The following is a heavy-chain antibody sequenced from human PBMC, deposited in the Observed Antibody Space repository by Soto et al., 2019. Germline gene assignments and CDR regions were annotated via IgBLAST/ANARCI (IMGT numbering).Heavy chain of an antibody. D-gene: IGHD3-3*01. CDR1: GGSISSYY. V-gene: IGHV4-59*01. CDR2: IYYSGST. J-gene: IGHJ6*02. CDR3: ARGNYDFWSGPEEDFYYYYYGMDV. Sequence: PSETLSLTCTVSGGSISSYYWSWIRQPPGKGLEWIGYIYYSGSTNYNPSLKSRVTISVDTSKNQFSLKLSSVTAADTAVYYCARGNYDFWSGPEEDFYYYYYGMDVWGQGTTVTVSS.